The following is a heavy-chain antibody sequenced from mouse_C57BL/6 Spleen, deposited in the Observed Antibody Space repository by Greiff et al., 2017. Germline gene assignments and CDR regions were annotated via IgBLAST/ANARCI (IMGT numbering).Heavy chain of an antibody. CDR1: GYTFTDYY. CDR3: ARLGYLYYFDY. CDR2: INPYNGGT. D-gene: IGHD5-1*01. Sequence: VQLQQSGPVLVKPGASVKMSCKASGYTFTDYYMNWVKQSHGKSLEWIGVINPYNGGTSYNQKFKGKATLTVDKSSSTAYMELNSLTSEDSAVYYCARLGYLYYFDYWGQGTTLTVSS. J-gene: IGHJ2*01. V-gene: IGHV1-19*01.